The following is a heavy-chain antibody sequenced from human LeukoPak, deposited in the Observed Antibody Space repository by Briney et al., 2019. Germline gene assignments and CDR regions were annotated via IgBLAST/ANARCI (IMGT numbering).Heavy chain of an antibody. CDR1: DGSFSGYY. CDR3: ARGYCSSIHCFVVGYHYYYMDV. D-gene: IGHD2-2*01. CDR2: INHSAVT. Sequence: SETLTLTCAVYDGSFSGYYWSWVRQPPGKGLAWIGEINHSAVTNYNPSLESRVTISVDTSKNQFSLKVNSVTAADTGVYYCARGYCSSIHCFVVGYHYYYMDVWDKGATVIVSS. V-gene: IGHV4-34*01. J-gene: IGHJ6*03.